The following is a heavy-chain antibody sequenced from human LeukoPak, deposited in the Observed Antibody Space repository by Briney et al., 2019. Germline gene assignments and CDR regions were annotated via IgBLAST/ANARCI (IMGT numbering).Heavy chain of an antibody. J-gene: IGHJ3*02. Sequence: VASVKVSCKASGGTFISYAISWVRQAPGQGLEWMGRIIPIFGTANYAQKFQGRVTIITDESTSTAYMELSRLRSEDTAVYYCARNGGWDIVVVPAADYAFDIWGQGTMVTVSS. D-gene: IGHD2-2*01. CDR2: IIPIFGTA. CDR1: GGTFISYA. CDR3: ARNGGWDIVVVPAADYAFDI. V-gene: IGHV1-69*05.